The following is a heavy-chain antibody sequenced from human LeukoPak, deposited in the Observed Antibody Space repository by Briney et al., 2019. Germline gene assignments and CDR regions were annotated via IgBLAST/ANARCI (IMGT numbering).Heavy chain of an antibody. CDR1: GYTFTSYG. CDR3: ARHPRVYYYMDV. CDR2: ISAYNGNT. V-gene: IGHV1-18*01. J-gene: IGHJ6*03. Sequence: ASVKVSCKASGYTFTSYGISWVRQAPGQGLEWMGWISAYNGNTNYPQKLQGRVTMTTDTSTSTAYMELRSLRSDDTAVYYCARHPRVYYYMDVWGKGTTVTVSS.